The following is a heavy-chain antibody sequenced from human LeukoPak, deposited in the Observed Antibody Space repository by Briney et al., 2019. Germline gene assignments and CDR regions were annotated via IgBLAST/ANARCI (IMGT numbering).Heavy chain of an antibody. D-gene: IGHD3-3*01. Sequence: SETLSLTCAVSGGSISSGDYYWSWIRQPPGKGLEWIGRIYTSGSTNYNPSLKSRVTMSVDTSKNQFSLKLSSVTAADTAVYYCAREWEWINTILWDNSYYYMDVWGKGTTVTVSS. J-gene: IGHJ6*03. CDR3: AREWEWINTILWDNSYYYMDV. CDR1: GGSISSGDYY. V-gene: IGHV4-61*02. CDR2: IYTSGST.